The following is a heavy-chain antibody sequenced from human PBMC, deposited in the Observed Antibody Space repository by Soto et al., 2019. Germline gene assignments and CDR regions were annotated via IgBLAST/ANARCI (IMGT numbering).Heavy chain of an antibody. V-gene: IGHV3-33*01. D-gene: IGHD3-16*01. CDR2: IWYDGSNK. CDR3: ARDWGLGDYGMDV. CDR1: GFTFSSYG. J-gene: IGHJ6*02. Sequence: GGSLRLSCAASGFTFSSYGMHWVRQAPGKGLEWVAVIWYDGSNKYYADSVKGRFTISRDNSKNTLYLQMNSLRAEDTAVYYCARDWGLGDYGMDVWGQGTTVTSP.